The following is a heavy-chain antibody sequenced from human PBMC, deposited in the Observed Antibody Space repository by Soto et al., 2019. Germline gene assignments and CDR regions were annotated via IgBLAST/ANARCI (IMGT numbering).Heavy chain of an antibody. V-gene: IGHV1-69*01. CDR3: ARDRYSSSWPNYYYYGMDV. CDR1: GGTFSSYA. J-gene: IGHJ6*02. Sequence: QVQLVQSGAEVKKPGSSVKVSCKASGGTFSSYAISWVRQAPGQGLEWMGGIIPIFGTANYAQKFQGRVTITADESTSTAYMELSSLRSEDTAVYYCARDRYSSSWPNYYYYGMDVWGQGTTVTVSS. CDR2: IIPIFGTA. D-gene: IGHD6-13*01.